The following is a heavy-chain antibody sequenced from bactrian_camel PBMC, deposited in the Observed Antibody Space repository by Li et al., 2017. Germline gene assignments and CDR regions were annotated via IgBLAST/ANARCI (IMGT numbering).Heavy chain of an antibody. CDR3: ATEVDHGGSWRY. Sequence: HVQLVESGGGSVQPGGSLRLSCTSEYIDGTHCVGWFRQAPGKEREAVAVIYVGGLKTNYIDSVKGRFTISQDNANIMVYLQMNSLKSEDTALYYCATEVDHGGSWRYWGQGTQVTVS. D-gene: IGHD6*01. CDR1: EYIDGTHC. V-gene: IGHV3S1*01. CDR2: IYVGGLKT. J-gene: IGHJ4*01.